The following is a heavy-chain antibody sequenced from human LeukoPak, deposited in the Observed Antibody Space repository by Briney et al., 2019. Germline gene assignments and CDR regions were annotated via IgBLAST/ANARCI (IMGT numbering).Heavy chain of an antibody. CDR1: GFTFSSYA. D-gene: IGHD3-22*01. V-gene: IGHV3-23*01. J-gene: IGHJ4*02. CDR3: AKDYYYDSSGSYYFDY. Sequence: GGSLRLSCAASGFTFSSYAMSWVRQAPGKGLEWVSAISGSGGSTYYADSVKGRFTISRDNSKNTLYLQMNSLRAEDTAVYYSAKDYYYDSSGSYYFDYWGQGTLVTVSS. CDR2: ISGSGGST.